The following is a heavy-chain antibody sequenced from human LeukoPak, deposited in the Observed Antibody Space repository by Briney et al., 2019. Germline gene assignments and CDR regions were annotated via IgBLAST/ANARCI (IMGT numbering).Heavy chain of an antibody. V-gene: IGHV4-30-2*01. CDR2: IYHSGST. J-gene: IGHJ5*02. D-gene: IGHD2-2*01. CDR3: AGSPLGYCSSTSCYENWFDP. Sequence: SETLSPTCAVSGGSISSGGYSWSWIRQPPGKGLEWIGYIYHSGSTYYNPSLKSRVTISVDRSKNQFSLKLSSVTAADTAVYYCAGSPLGYCSSTSCYENWFDPWGQGTLVTVSS. CDR1: GGSISSGGYS.